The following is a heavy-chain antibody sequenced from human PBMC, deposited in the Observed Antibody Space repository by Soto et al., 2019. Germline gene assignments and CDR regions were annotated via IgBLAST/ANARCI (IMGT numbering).Heavy chain of an antibody. J-gene: IGHJ4*02. Sequence: QVQLQESGPGLVKPSETLSLTCTVSGGSISSYYWSWIRQPPGKGLEWIGYIYYSGSTNYNPSLKSRVTISVDTSKNQFSLKLSSVTAADTAVYYCARISAVVAGPFDYWGQGTLVTVSS. V-gene: IGHV4-59*01. CDR2: IYYSGST. D-gene: IGHD6-19*01. CDR1: GGSISSYY. CDR3: ARISAVVAGPFDY.